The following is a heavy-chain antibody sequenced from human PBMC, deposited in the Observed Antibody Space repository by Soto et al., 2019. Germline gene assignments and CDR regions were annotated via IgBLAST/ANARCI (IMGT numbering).Heavy chain of an antibody. V-gene: IGHV1-69*13. CDR1: GGAFRNSV. D-gene: IGHD3-10*01. Sequence: ASVKVSCKASGGAFRNSVISWARQAPGQGLEWMGGNIPTFGTTHYAQKFQGRVTIIADESTSTVYMELANLRSDDTAVYYCARAPLLVGETIYENYFDYWGQGTLVTVSS. CDR3: ARAPLLVGETIYENYFDY. CDR2: NIPTFGTT. J-gene: IGHJ4*02.